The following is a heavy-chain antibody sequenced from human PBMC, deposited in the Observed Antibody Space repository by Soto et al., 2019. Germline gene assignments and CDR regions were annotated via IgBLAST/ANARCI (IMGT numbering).Heavy chain of an antibody. J-gene: IGHJ4*02. D-gene: IGHD2-15*01. CDR1: GLNFGSYD. CDR2: IGTLNDR. CDR3: ARSSGPDLGGGCSPPDY. Sequence: GGSLRLSCVVSGLNFGSYDIHWVRQSVEKGLEWVAAIGTLNDRHHADSVKGRFTISRENATKSVYLQMNSLRVGDTAVYFCARSSGPDLGGGCSPPDYWGQGTLVTVSS. V-gene: IGHV3-13*01.